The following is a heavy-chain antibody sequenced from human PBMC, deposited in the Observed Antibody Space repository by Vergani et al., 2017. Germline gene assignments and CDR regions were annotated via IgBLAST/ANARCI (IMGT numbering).Heavy chain of an antibody. CDR1: GYTFTGYY. V-gene: IGHV1-2*02. D-gene: IGHD3-9*01. CDR2: INPNSGGT. Sequence: QVQLVQSGAEVKKPGASVKVSCKASGYTFTGYYMHWVRQAPGQGLEWMGWINPNSGGTNYAQKFQGRVTMTRDTSISPAYMELSRLRSYDTAVYYCARGGSGYDILTGYYTRFSYGMDVWGQGTTVTVSS. J-gene: IGHJ6*02. CDR3: ARGGSGYDILTGYYTRFSYGMDV.